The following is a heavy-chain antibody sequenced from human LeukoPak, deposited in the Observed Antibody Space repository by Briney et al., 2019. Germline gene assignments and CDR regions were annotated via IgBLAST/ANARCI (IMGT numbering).Heavy chain of an antibody. J-gene: IGHJ5*02. D-gene: IGHD2-15*01. CDR1: GFTFSSYG. CDR2: IRYDGSNK. Sequence: PGGSPRLSCAASGFTFSSYGMHWVRQAPGKGLEWVAFIRYDGSNKYYADSVKGRFTISRDNSKNTLYLQMNSLRAEDTAVYYCAKDPGSAVAATNWFDPWGQGTLVTVSS. V-gene: IGHV3-30*02. CDR3: AKDPGSAVAATNWFDP.